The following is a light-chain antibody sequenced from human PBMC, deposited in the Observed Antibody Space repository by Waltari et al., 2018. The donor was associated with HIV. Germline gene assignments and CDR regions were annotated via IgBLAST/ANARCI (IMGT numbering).Light chain of an antibody. V-gene: IGLV7-46*01. CDR1: TGAVTSGHY. CDR3: LLSYSGARPHVV. J-gene: IGLJ2*01. Sequence: QAVVTQEPSLTVSPGGTVTLTCGSTTGAVTSGHYPYWFQQKTGQAPRTLIYDTSNKHSWTPARFSGSLLGGRAALTLSGAQPEDEAEDYCLLSYSGARPHVVFGGGTKLTVL. CDR2: DTS.